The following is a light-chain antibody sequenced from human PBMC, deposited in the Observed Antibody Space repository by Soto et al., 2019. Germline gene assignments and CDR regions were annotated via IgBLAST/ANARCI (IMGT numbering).Light chain of an antibody. CDR1: SSNIGTGYD. J-gene: IGLJ1*01. Sequence: QPVLTQPPSVSGAPGQRVTISCTGSSSNIGTGYDVHWYQHLPGTAPKLLIYGNSNRPSGVPDRFSGSKSGTSASLAITGLQAEDEADYYCQSYDSSLSAYVFGTGTKVTVL. V-gene: IGLV1-40*01. CDR2: GNS. CDR3: QSYDSSLSAYV.